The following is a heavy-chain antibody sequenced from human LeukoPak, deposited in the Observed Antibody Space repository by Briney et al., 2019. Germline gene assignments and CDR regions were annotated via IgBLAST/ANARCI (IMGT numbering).Heavy chain of an antibody. V-gene: IGHV3-23*01. CDR2: IIRSGGST. CDR3: ARQLPAASGHAFDI. CDR1: GFTFSSYA. Sequence: PGGSLRLPCAASGFTFSSYAMTWVRQAPGKGLEWVSIIRSGGSTYYADSVKGRFTISRDNSKNTLDLQMNSLRAEDTAVYYCARQLPAASGHAFDIWGQGTMVTVSS. D-gene: IGHD2-2*01. J-gene: IGHJ3*02.